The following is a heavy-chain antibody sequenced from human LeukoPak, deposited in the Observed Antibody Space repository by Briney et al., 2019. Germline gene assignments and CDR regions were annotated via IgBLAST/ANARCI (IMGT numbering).Heavy chain of an antibody. CDR1: GFTFSSYG. CDR3: ARAKRSSSSALFDY. Sequence: GGSLRLFCAASGFTFSSYGMHWVRQAPGKGLEWVAVIWYDGSNKYYADSVKGRFTISRDNSKNTLYLQMNSLRAEDTAVYYCARAKRSSSSALFDYWGQGTLVTVSS. D-gene: IGHD6-13*01. V-gene: IGHV3-33*01. CDR2: IWYDGSNK. J-gene: IGHJ4*02.